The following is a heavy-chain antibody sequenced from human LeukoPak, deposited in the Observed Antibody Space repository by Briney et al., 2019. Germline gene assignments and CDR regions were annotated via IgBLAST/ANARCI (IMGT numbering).Heavy chain of an antibody. CDR1: GYTFTNYD. V-gene: IGHV1-8*01. CDR3: ARVWGAIDY. Sequence: TSVKVSCKTSGYTFTNYDINWVRPATGQGLEWMGWMNPKSGNTGSAQRFQGRVTMTRDTSISTAYMELSSLRSEDTAVYYCARVWGAIDYWGQGTLVTVSS. J-gene: IGHJ4*02. CDR2: MNPKSGNT. D-gene: IGHD1-26*01.